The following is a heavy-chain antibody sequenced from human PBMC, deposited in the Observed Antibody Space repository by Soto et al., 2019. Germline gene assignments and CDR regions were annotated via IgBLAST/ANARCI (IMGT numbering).Heavy chain of an antibody. J-gene: IGHJ5*02. V-gene: IGHV3-9*01. Sequence: PGGSLRLSCAASGSTFGDYAVHWVRQAPGKGLEWVSGISWNSGSIGYADSVKGRFTISRDNAKNSLYLQMNSLRAEDTALYYRERHVLTVSGPWG. D-gene: IGHD2-8*01. CDR1: GSTFGDYA. CDR3: ERHVLTVSGP. CDR2: ISWNSGSI.